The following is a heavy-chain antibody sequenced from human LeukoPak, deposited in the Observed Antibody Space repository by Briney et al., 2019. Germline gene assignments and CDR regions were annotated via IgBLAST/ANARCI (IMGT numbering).Heavy chain of an antibody. J-gene: IGHJ4*02. V-gene: IGHV3-7*01. Sequence: GGSLRLACAACGFTFSSYSMNWVRQAPGKGLDWMANIKQDGSEKYYVDSVKGRFTISRDNAKNSLYLQMNSLRAEDTAVYYCARVTGHSSGWIDYWGQGTLVTVSS. D-gene: IGHD6-19*01. CDR2: IKQDGSEK. CDR3: ARVTGHSSGWIDY. CDR1: GFTFSSYS.